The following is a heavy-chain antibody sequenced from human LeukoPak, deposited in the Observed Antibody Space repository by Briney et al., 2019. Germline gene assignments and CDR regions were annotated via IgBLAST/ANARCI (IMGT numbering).Heavy chain of an antibody. Sequence: TLSLTCPVSGNSISSGDNYWSWIRQPPGKGLEWIGRIYTNGSTNYNPSLKSRVTISGDTSKNQFSLRLSSVTAADTAVYYCARASYSYDINGWVPFDYWGQGTLVTVSS. CDR1: GNSISSGDNY. J-gene: IGHJ4*02. CDR2: IYTNGST. D-gene: IGHD3-22*01. CDR3: ARASYSYDINGWVPFDY. V-gene: IGHV4-61*02.